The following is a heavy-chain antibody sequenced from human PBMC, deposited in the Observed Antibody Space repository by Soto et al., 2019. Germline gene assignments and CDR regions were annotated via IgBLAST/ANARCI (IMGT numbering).Heavy chain of an antibody. Sequence: PWGSLGLSCGASGLTFSNYGMNWVRQAPGKGLEWVSSISSSSSNIYYGDSVKGRFTISRDNAKSSLYLQMNSLRAEDSAMYYCARELDGTSQIDNWGQGTLVTVSS. CDR1: GLTFSNYG. CDR2: ISSSSSNI. CDR3: ARELDGTSQIDN. V-gene: IGHV3-21*01. D-gene: IGHD2-2*01. J-gene: IGHJ4*02.